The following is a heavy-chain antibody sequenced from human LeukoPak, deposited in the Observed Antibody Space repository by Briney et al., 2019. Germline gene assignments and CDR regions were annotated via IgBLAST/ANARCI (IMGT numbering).Heavy chain of an antibody. CDR3: AREARATFDY. CDR1: GFSFSNYW. Sequence: GGSLRRSCAASGFSFSNYWMSWVRQAPVKGLEWVASIKQDGSEKHYVDSVKGRFTISKDNAKNALYLQMSSLRAEDTAVYYCAREARATFDYWGQGTVVTVSS. J-gene: IGHJ4*02. CDR2: IKQDGSEK. V-gene: IGHV3-7*01. D-gene: IGHD5-12*01.